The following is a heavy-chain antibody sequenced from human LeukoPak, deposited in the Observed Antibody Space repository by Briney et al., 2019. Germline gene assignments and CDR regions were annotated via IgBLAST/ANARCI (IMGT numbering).Heavy chain of an antibody. J-gene: IGHJ4*02. CDR1: GFTFSSYW. CDR2: INSDGSST. V-gene: IGHV3-74*01. Sequence: PGGSLRLCCAASGFTFSSYWMHWVRQAPGKGLVWVSRINSDGSSTSYADSVKGRFTISRDNAKNTLYLQMNSLRAEDTAVYYCAGTSFNDDFDYWGQGTLVTVSS. CDR3: AGTSFNDDFDY. D-gene: IGHD2-2*01.